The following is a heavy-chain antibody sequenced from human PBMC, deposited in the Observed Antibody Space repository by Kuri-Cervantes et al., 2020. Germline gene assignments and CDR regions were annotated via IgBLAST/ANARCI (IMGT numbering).Heavy chain of an antibody. D-gene: IGHD6-19*01. V-gene: IGHV3-21*01. CDR2: ISSSSSYI. CDR3: ARFLLSGYSSGSDAFDI. Sequence: GGSLRLSCAASGFTFSSHSMNWVRQAPGKGLEWVSSISSSSSYIYYADSVKGRFTISRDNAKNSLYLQMNSLRAEDTAVYYCARFLLSGYSSGSDAFDIWGQGTMVTVSS. CDR1: GFTFSSHS. J-gene: IGHJ3*02.